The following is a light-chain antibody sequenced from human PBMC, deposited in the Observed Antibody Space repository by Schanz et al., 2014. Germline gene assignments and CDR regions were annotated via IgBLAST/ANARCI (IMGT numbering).Light chain of an antibody. J-gene: IGKJ1*01. CDR2: AAS. CDR3: QQANVFPRT. CDR1: QSIGTY. V-gene: IGKV1-39*01. Sequence: IQMTQSPSSLSASVGDRITITCRASQSIGTYLNWYQLKPGKAPNLLIYAASILQNGVPSRFSGSGSGTDFTLTISSLQPEDFATYYCQQANVFPRTFGQGTKVEIK.